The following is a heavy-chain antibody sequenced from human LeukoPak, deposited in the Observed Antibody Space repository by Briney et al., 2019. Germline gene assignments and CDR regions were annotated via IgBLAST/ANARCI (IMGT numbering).Heavy chain of an antibody. J-gene: IGHJ6*02. CDR3: ALIFPRAYYYGMDV. CDR1: GYTFTSYG. Sequence: ASVKVSCKASGYTFTSYGISWVRQAPGQGLEWVGWISAYNGDTNYAQKLQGRVTMTTDTSTSTAYMELRSLRSDDTAVYYCALIFPRAYYYGMDVWGQGTTVTVSS. V-gene: IGHV1-18*01. D-gene: IGHD2/OR15-2a*01. CDR2: ISAYNGDT.